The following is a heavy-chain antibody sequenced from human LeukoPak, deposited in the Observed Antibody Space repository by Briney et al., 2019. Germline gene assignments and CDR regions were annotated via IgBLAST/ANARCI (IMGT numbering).Heavy chain of an antibody. V-gene: IGHV1-18*01. CDR2: MSAYNGNT. Sequence: ASVKVSCKASGYTFTSYGISWVRQAPGQGLEWMGWMSAYNGNTNYAQKLQGRVTMTTDTSTSTAYMELRSLRSDDTAVYYCARDTDVVVVAATHYYGMDVWGQGTTVTVSS. D-gene: IGHD2-15*01. J-gene: IGHJ6*02. CDR1: GYTFTSYG. CDR3: ARDTDVVVVAATHYYGMDV.